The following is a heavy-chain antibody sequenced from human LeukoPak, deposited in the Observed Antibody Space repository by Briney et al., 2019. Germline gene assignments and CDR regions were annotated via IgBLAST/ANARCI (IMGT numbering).Heavy chain of an antibody. CDR2: INPSGGST. CDR1: GYTFTSYY. Sequence: ASVKVSCKASGYTFTSYYIHWVRQAPGQGLEWMRIINPSGGSTSYAQKFQGRVTMTSDTSTSTVYMELSSLRSEDTAVYYCARENPTHYFDYWGQGTLVTVSS. J-gene: IGHJ4*02. V-gene: IGHV1-46*01. CDR3: ARENPTHYFDY.